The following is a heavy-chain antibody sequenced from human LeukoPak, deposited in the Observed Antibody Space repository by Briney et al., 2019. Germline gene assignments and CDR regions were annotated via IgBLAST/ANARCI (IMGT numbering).Heavy chain of an antibody. J-gene: IGHJ4*02. CDR2: IYYSGST. CDR3: AAPGRAYSSGWYYFDY. Sequence: SETLSLTCTVSGGSISSYYWSWIRQPPGKGLEWIGYIYYSGSTNYDPSLKSRVTISVDTSKNQFSLKLSSVTAADTAVYYCAAPGRAYSSGWYYFDYWDQGTLVTVSS. V-gene: IGHV4-59*08. D-gene: IGHD6-19*01. CDR1: GGSISSYY.